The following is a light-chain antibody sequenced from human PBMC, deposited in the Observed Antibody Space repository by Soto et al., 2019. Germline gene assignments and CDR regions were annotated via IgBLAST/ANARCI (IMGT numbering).Light chain of an antibody. CDR2: GAS. V-gene: IGKV3-20*01. CDR3: QQYGGSPWT. CDR1: QSVSNSY. J-gene: IGKJ1*01. Sequence: EIVLTQSPGTLSLSPGERATLSCRASQSVSNSYLAWYQQKPGQAPRLLIYGASSRATGIPDRFSGSGSGTDFALTISRLEPEDLAVYHCQQYGGSPWTFGQGTKVDIK.